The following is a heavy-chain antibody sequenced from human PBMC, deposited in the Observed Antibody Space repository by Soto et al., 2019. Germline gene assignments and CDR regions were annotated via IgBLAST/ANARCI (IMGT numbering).Heavy chain of an antibody. V-gene: IGHV4-59*01. D-gene: IGHD3-22*01. J-gene: IGHJ4*02. CDR1: AGSIGSDY. Sequence: QVQLQESGPGLVKPSETLSLTCTVSAGSIGSDYWSWIRQPPGKGLEWIGYIYYSGSTNYNPSLESRVTMSIDTAKNQFSLKITSMTAADTAVYYCARGTGDSSGYYRPFDYWGQGTLVTVSS. CDR2: IYYSGST. CDR3: ARGTGDSSGYYRPFDY.